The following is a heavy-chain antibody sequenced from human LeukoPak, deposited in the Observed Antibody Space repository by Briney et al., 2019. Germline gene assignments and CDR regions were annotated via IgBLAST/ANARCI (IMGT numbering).Heavy chain of an antibody. CDR1: GFTFDIYA. D-gene: IGHD6-13*01. CDR2: ISYDGSNK. Sequence: GGSLRLSCTASGFTFDIYAMHWVRQAPGRGLDWVAVISYDGSNKYYADSVKGRITISRDNSKNTLYLQMNSLRAEDTAIFYCARDPLAPAGRKLGYNYYYMDVWGKGTTVTVSS. J-gene: IGHJ6*03. CDR3: ARDPLAPAGRKLGYNYYYMDV. V-gene: IGHV3-30*14.